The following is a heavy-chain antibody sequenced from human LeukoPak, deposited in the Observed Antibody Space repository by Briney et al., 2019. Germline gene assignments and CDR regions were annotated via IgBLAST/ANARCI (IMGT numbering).Heavy chain of an antibody. CDR1: GFTFSSYS. CDR2: ISSSSGYI. V-gene: IGHV3-21*01. CDR3: ARDKIVGPTTLDY. J-gene: IGHJ4*02. D-gene: IGHD1-26*01. Sequence: PGGSLRLSCAASGFTFSSYSMNWVRQAPGKGLEWVSSISSSSGYIYYADSVKGRFTISRDNAKNSLYLQMNSLRADDTAIYYCARDKIVGPTTLDYWGQGTLVTVSS.